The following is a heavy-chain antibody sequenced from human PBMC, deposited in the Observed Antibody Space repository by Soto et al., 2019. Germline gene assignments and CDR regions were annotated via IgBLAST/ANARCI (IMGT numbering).Heavy chain of an antibody. CDR3: ARDHYGPGWFDP. J-gene: IGHJ5*02. Sequence: GGSLRLSCTTSGLAFSTYWMAWVRQAPGKGLEWVSYISSSSSYTNYADSVKGRFTISRDNAKNSLYLQMNSLRAEDTAVYYCARDHYGPGWFDPWGQGTLVTVSS. V-gene: IGHV3-11*05. D-gene: IGHD3-10*01. CDR2: ISSSSSYT. CDR1: GLAFSTYW.